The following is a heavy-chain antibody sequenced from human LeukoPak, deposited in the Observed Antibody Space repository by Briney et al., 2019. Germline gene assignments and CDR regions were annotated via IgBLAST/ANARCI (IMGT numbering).Heavy chain of an antibody. CDR3: ARLIELGMNAVDM. CDR1: GGSISSYY. Sequence: SETQSLTCTVSGGSISSYYWSWIRQPPGKGLEWIGHIYGSGSTNYNPSLKSRVTLSVDTSKNQFSLKLSSVTAADTAIYYCARLIELGMNAVDMWGQGTMVTVSS. V-gene: IGHV4-59*01. CDR2: IYGSGST. J-gene: IGHJ3*02. D-gene: IGHD7-27*01.